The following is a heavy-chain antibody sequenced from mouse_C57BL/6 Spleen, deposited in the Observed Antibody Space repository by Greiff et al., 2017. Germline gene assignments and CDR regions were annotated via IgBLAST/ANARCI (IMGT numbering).Heavy chain of an antibody. CDR2: IYPGSGST. CDR3: ARSRRYAMDY. J-gene: IGHJ4*01. V-gene: IGHV1-55*01. CDR1: GYPFTSYW. Sequence: QVQLQQPGAELVKPGASVKMSCKASGYPFTSYWIPWVKQRPGPGLEWIGDIYPGSGSTNYNEKFKSKATLTVDTSSSPAYMQLSSLTSEDSAVYDGARSRRYAMDYWGQGTSLTVSS.